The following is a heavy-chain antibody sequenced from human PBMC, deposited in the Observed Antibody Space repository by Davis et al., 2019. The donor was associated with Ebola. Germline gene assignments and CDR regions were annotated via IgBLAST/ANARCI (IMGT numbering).Heavy chain of an antibody. CDR3: ASSGWVPAATRPDYYYYMDV. CDR1: GYTFTGYY. CDR2: INPNSGGT. J-gene: IGHJ6*03. Sequence: ASVKVSCKASGYTFTGYYMHWVRQAPGQGLEWMGWINPNSGGTNDAQKFQGRVTMTRDTSISTAYMELSRLRSDDTAVYYCASSGWVPAATRPDYYYYMDVWGKGTTVTVSS. V-gene: IGHV1-2*02. D-gene: IGHD2-2*01.